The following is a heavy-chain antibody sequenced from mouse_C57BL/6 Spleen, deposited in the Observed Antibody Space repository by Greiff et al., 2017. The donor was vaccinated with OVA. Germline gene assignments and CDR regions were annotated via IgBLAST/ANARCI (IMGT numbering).Heavy chain of an antibody. V-gene: IGHV10-1*01. CDR1: GFSFNTYA. CDR2: IRSKSNNYAT. J-gene: IGHJ4*01. D-gene: IGHD3-3*01. Sequence: EVKLVESGGGLVQPKGSLKLSCAASGFSFNTYAMNWVRQAPGKGLEWVARIRSKSNNYATYYADSVKDRFTISRDDSESMLYLQMNNLKTEDTAMYYCVRHRGEDYAMDYWGQGTSVTVSS. CDR3: VRHRGEDYAMDY.